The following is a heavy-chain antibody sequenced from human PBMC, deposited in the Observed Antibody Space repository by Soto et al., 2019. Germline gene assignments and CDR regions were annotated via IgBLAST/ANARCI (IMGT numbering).Heavy chain of an antibody. CDR2: IYYAGST. CDR3: ARTRSTGYVGDFAY. J-gene: IGHJ4*02. Sequence: XXTRSLPCTVCGGSISRCYRSWIPQPPGRGLEWIGFIYYAGSTKYTPPLNSRVTIHVDKSKTQFSLTVTSVTAADTAVYYCARTRSTGYVGDFAYWAKGTLVPVSS. D-gene: IGHD3-9*01. CDR1: GGSISRCY. V-gene: IGHV4-59*08.